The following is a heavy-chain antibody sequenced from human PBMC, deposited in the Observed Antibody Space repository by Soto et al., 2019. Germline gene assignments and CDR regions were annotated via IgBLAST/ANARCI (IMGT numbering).Heavy chain of an antibody. CDR1: GFTFRDNY. V-gene: IGHV3-11*01. Sequence: GGSLRLSCAASGFTFRDNYMSWIRQAPGKGLECVSYISSSGSTIYYADSVKGRFTISRDNAKNSLYLQMNSLRAEDTAVYYCARNMIARGITGSPYYGMDVWGQGTTVTVSS. CDR2: ISSSGSTI. CDR3: ARNMIARGITGSPYYGMDV. J-gene: IGHJ6*02. D-gene: IGHD3-16*01.